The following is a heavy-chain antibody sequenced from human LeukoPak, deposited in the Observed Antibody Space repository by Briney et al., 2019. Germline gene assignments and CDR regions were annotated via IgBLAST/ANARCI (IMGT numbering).Heavy chain of an antibody. D-gene: IGHD2-2*01. V-gene: IGHV1-18*01. Sequence: ASVKVSCKASGYTFTSYPITWVRQAPGLGLEWMGWISAYNGNTFYAQKFEGRVSMTTDTSTNTVYMDLRSLRSDDTAVYYCARDLEHCRNIICSNSAYWGQGTLVTVSS. J-gene: IGHJ4*02. CDR3: ARDLEHCRNIICSNSAY. CDR2: ISAYNGNT. CDR1: GYTFTSYP.